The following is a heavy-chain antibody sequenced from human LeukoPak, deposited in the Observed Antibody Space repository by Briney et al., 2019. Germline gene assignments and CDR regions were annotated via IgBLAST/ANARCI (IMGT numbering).Heavy chain of an antibody. J-gene: IGHJ5*02. CDR1: GGSISSYY. CDR3: ARGHYDFWSGHPHWFVP. D-gene: IGHD3-3*01. Sequence: PSETLSLTCTVSGGSISSYYWSWIRQPPGKGLEWIGYIYYSGSTNYNPSLKSRVTISVDTSKNQFSLKLSSVTAADTAVYYCARGHYDFWSGHPHWFVPWGQGTLVTVSS. V-gene: IGHV4-59*01. CDR2: IYYSGST.